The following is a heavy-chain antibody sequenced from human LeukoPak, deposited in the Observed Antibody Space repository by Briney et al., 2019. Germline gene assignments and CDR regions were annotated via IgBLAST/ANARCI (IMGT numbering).Heavy chain of an antibody. J-gene: IGHJ5*02. Sequence: GGSLRLFCAASGFPFRRYSMNWVPQARGRGREGVSYISSNSSTIYYADSVKGRFTISRDNAKNSLYLQMNSLRDEDTAVYYCARGDIVATLPRGWFDPWGQGTLVTVSS. V-gene: IGHV3-48*02. CDR2: ISSNSSTI. D-gene: IGHD5-12*01. CDR1: GFPFRRYS. CDR3: ARGDIVATLPRGWFDP.